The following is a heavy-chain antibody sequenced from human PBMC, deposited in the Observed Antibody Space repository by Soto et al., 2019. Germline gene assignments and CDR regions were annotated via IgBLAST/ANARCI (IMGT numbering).Heavy chain of an antibody. Sequence: QVQLVQSGAEVKKPGASVKVSCKGSGYTFTSNDINWVRQATGQGFEWMGWMSPKRGDTGSAQKFQGRVTMTRDTSISTAYMELSSLRSEDTAVYYCAGGPPNWGFDFWGQGTLVTVSS. J-gene: IGHJ4*02. CDR2: MSPKRGDT. CDR1: GYTFTSND. V-gene: IGHV1-8*01. D-gene: IGHD7-27*01. CDR3: AGGPPNWGFDF.